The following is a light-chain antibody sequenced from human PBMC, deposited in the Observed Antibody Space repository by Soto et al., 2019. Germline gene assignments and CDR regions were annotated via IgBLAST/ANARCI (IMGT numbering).Light chain of an antibody. Sequence: DIHMTQSPSTLSASVGDRVTITCRASQSLTRWLAWYQQKPGKAPNLLIYKTSSLESGVPSRFSGSGSGTEFTLTISSLQPDDFATYFCQHWTDYSWTFGQGTKVEGK. V-gene: IGKV1-5*03. CDR3: QHWTDYSWT. CDR1: QSLTRW. J-gene: IGKJ1*01. CDR2: KTS.